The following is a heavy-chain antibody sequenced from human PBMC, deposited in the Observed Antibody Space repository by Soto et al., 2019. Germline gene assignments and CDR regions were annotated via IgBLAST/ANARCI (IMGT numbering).Heavy chain of an antibody. CDR3: ARILFGRSVAGGYFYMDV. Sequence: HVTLKESGPVLVKPTETLTLTCTVSGFSLSNGKVGVSWIRQPPGKALEWLAHIFSYDEKSYRTSRKSRLTISEDTSKSQVVLTMTNVDPVDTATYYCARILFGRSVAGGYFYMDVWGKGTTVTVSS. CDR2: IFSYDEK. V-gene: IGHV2-26*01. CDR1: GFSLSNGKVG. J-gene: IGHJ6*03. D-gene: IGHD6-19*01.